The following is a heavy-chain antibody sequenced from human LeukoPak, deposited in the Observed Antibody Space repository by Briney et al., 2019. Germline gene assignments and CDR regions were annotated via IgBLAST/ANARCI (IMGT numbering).Heavy chain of an antibody. CDR2: IDPNSGGT. CDR3: ARGIDRKQQLVNGY. Sequence: GASVKVSCKASGYTFTGYYMHWVLQAPGQVLEWMGWIDPNSGGTNYAQKFQGRVTMTRDTSISTAYMELSRLRSDDTAVYYCARGIDRKQQLVNGYWGQGTLVTVSS. J-gene: IGHJ4*02. V-gene: IGHV1-2*02. D-gene: IGHD6-13*01. CDR1: GYTFTGYY.